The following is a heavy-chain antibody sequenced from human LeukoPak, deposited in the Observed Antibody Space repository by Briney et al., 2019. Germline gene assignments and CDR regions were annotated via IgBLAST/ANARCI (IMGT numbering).Heavy chain of an antibody. CDR3: AKDVGMAVARPDGMDV. J-gene: IGHJ6*02. CDR2: ISYDGSNK. CDR1: GFTFSSYG. V-gene: IGHV3-30*18. Sequence: GGSLRLSCAASGFTFSSYGMHWVRQAPGKGLEWVAVISYDGSNKYYADSVKGRFTISRDNSKNTLYLQMNSLRAEDTAVYYCAKDVGMAVARPDGMDVWGQGTTVTVSS. D-gene: IGHD6-19*01.